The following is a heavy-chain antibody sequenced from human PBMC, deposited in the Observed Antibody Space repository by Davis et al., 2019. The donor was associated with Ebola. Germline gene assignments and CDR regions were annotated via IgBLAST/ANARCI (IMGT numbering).Heavy chain of an antibody. CDR1: GFTFSSYS. J-gene: IGHJ6*02. CDR2: ISGSGGGT. CDR3: ARDQYYYDSSGYQMAYYYYGMDV. Sequence: GESLKISCAASGFTFSSYSMNWVRQAPGKGLEWVSAISGSGGGTYYADSVKGRFTISRDNSKNTLYLQMNSLRAEDTAVYYCARDQYYYDSSGYQMAYYYYGMDVWGQGTTVTVSS. D-gene: IGHD3-22*01. V-gene: IGHV3-23*01.